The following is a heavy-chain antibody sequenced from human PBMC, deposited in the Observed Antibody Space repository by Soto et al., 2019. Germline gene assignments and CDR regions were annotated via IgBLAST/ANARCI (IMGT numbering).Heavy chain of an antibody. D-gene: IGHD5-12*01. CDR3: ARDQSGRDGYNGFDY. CDR1: GFTFSDYY. CDR2: ISSSGRTI. Sequence: PGGSLRLSCAASGFTFSDYYMSWVRQAPGKGLEWVSYISSSGRTIYNADTVKGRFTISRNNAKNSLNLKMNSLRAEDMAVYYCARDQSGRDGYNGFDYWGQGTLVTVSS. J-gene: IGHJ4*02. V-gene: IGHV3-11*01.